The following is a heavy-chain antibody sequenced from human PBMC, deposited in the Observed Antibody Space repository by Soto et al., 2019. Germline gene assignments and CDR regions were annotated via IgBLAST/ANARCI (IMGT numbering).Heavy chain of an antibody. CDR3: ATHGGGYSYGEYYYYGMDV. D-gene: IGHD5-18*01. CDR1: GGSISSGGYY. Sequence: LSLTCTVSGGSISSGGYYWSWIRQHPGKGLEWIGYIYYSGSTYYNPSLKSRVTISVDTSKNQFSLKLSSVTAADTAVYYCATHGGGYSYGEYYYYGMDVWGQGTTVTVSS. J-gene: IGHJ6*02. CDR2: IYYSGST. V-gene: IGHV4-31*03.